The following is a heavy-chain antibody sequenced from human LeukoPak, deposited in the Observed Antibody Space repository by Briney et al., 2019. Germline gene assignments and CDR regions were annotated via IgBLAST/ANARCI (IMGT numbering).Heavy chain of an antibody. CDR3: ARVGVEMATTLDY. J-gene: IGHJ4*02. V-gene: IGHV1-8*01. D-gene: IGHD5-24*01. CDR1: GYTFTSYD. CDR2: INPNSGNT. Sequence: ASVNVSCKASGYTFTSYDINWVGQALGQGLEGMGWINPNSGNTRYAQKFQGRVTMTRNTSISTAYMELSSLRSEDTAVYYCARVGVEMATTLDYWGQGTLVPVSS.